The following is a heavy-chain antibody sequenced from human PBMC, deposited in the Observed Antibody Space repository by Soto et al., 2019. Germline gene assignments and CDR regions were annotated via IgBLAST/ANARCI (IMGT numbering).Heavy chain of an antibody. J-gene: IGHJ4*02. CDR1: GGTFSSYA. V-gene: IGHV1-69*13. CDR2: IIPIFGTA. Sequence: SVKVSCKASGGTFSSYAISWVRQAPGQGLEWMGGIIPIFGTANYAQKFQGRVTITADESTSTAYMELSSLRSEDTAGYYCARVGRELLVFDYWGQGTLVTVSS. CDR3: ARVGRELLVFDY. D-gene: IGHD1-7*01.